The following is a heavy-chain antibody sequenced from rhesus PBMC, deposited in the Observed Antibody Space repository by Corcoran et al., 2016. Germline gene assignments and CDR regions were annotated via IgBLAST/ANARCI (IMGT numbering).Heavy chain of an antibody. CDR2: IFGSIGST. D-gene: IGHD2-15*01. V-gene: IGHV4S7*01. J-gene: IGHJ6*01. CDR1: GGSISSGYG. CDR3: ARELSTGLDS. Sequence: QLQLQESGPGLVKPSETLSLTCAVSGGSISSGYGWSWIRQPPGKGLEWIGNIFGSIGSTYSHPSLTSRVTISADTSKIPFSLKLSSVTAAGTAVYYCARELSTGLDSWGQGVVVTVSS.